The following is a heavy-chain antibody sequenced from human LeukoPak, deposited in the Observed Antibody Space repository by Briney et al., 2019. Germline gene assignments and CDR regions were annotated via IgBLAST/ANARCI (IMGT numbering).Heavy chain of an antibody. J-gene: IGHJ4*02. CDR2: ISSSSSYI. CDR1: GFTFSSYS. D-gene: IGHD3-16*01. CDR3: ARDLGVGGIMITFGGVLDY. V-gene: IGHV3-21*01. Sequence: GGSLRLSCAASGFTFSSYSMNWVRQAPGKGLEWVSSISSSSSYIYYADSVTGRFTISRDNAKNSLYLQMNSLRAEDTAVYYCARDLGVGGIMITFGGVLDYWGQGTLVTVSS.